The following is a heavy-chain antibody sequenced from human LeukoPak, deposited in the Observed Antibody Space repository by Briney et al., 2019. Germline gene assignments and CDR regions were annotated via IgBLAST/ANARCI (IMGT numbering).Heavy chain of an antibody. CDR1: GFTFSSYG. CDR3: ARDPGVVAFHYFDF. V-gene: IGHV3-30*02. Sequence: GGSLRLSCAASGFTFSSYGMHWLPQAPGKGLEWVAFIRYDGSNKYYADSVKGRFTISRDNSKNTVYLQMNSLRAEDTAVYYCARDPGVVAFHYFDFWGQGTLVTVSS. CDR2: IRYDGSNK. D-gene: IGHD3-3*01. J-gene: IGHJ4*02.